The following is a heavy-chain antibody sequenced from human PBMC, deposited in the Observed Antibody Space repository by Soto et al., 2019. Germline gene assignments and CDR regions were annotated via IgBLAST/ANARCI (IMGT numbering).Heavy chain of an antibody. J-gene: IGHJ5*02. CDR1: GGTFSSCA. CDR2: IIPIFGTA. Sequence: SVKVSCKASGGTFSSCAISWVRQAPGQGLEWMGGIIPIFGTANYAQKFQGRVTITADESTSTAYMELSSLRSEDTAVYYCARGLPEDIVVVPASPASYNWFDPWGQGTLVTVSS. CDR3: ARGLPEDIVVVPASPASYNWFDP. V-gene: IGHV1-69*01. D-gene: IGHD2-2*01.